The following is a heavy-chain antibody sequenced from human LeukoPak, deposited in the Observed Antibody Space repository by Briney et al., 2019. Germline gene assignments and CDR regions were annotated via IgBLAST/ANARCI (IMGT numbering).Heavy chain of an antibody. Sequence: PWGSLTLSCAASGFTFRSYWMSWVRQAPGKGLEWVSVIYSGGSTYYADSVKGRFTISRDNSKNTLYLQMNSLTAEETAVYYFARVQAGLGYCSSTSCDEAYYFDYWGKGTLVTVSS. CDR3: ARVQAGLGYCSSTSCDEAYYFDY. V-gene: IGHV3-66*02. J-gene: IGHJ4*02. CDR1: GFTFRSYW. CDR2: IYSGGST. D-gene: IGHD2-2*01.